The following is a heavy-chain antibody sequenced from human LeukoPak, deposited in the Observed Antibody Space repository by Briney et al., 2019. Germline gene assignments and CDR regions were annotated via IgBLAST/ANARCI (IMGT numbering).Heavy chain of an antibody. CDR2: ISGSGGNT. V-gene: IGHV3-23*01. CDR1: GFTFSSYA. D-gene: IGHD2-2*01. CDR3: AKDIRGVVVPAATFDH. J-gene: IGHJ4*02. Sequence: GGSLRLSCAVFGFTFSSYAMSWVRQAPGKGLEWVSIISGSGGNTYYADSVKGRFTISRDNSKNTLYLQMNSLRAEDTAVYYCAKDIRGVVVPAATFDHWGQGTLVTVSS.